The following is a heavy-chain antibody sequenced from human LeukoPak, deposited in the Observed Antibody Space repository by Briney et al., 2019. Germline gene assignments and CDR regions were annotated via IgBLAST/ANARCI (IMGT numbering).Heavy chain of an antibody. CDR1: GGSLSGYY. V-gene: IGHV4-34*01. Sequence: SETLSLTCAVYGGSLSGYYWSWIRQPPGKGLEWIGEINHSGSTNCNPSLKSRVTISVDTSKNQFSLKLSSVTAADMAMYYCAGGIWNYHFDYWGQGTLVTVSS. CDR2: INHSGST. CDR3: AGGIWNYHFDY. J-gene: IGHJ4*02. D-gene: IGHD1-7*01.